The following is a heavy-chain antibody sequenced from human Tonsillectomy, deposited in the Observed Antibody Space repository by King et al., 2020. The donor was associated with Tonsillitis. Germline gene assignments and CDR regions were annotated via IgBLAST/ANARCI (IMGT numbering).Heavy chain of an antibody. CDR2: IYHSGTT. Sequence: VQLQESGPGLVKPSETLSLTGSVSGASIKTHYWTWIRQSPGKGLEWVGYIYHSGTTNYNPSLKSRVTISVDTSKNQFSLKLSSVTAADTAVYYCATTEGVPAAIPFDAFDIWGQGTMVTVSS. V-gene: IGHV4-59*11. CDR1: GASIKTHY. D-gene: IGHD2-2*01. CDR3: ATTEGVPAAIPFDAFDI. J-gene: IGHJ3*02.